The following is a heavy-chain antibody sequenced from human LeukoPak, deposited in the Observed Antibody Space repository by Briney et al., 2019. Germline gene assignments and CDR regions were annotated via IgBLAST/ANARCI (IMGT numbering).Heavy chain of an antibody. Sequence: GGSPRLSCAASGFSFDTYAMTWVRQAPGKGLEWVSAISGDGGSTYYAVSVKGRFTISRDNSKNTLYLQMNGLRAEDTAVYYCTLGSLYSSSWYGDYWGQGTLVTVSS. D-gene: IGHD6-13*01. V-gene: IGHV3-23*01. CDR1: GFSFDTYA. CDR2: ISGDGGST. J-gene: IGHJ4*02. CDR3: TLGSLYSSSWYGDY.